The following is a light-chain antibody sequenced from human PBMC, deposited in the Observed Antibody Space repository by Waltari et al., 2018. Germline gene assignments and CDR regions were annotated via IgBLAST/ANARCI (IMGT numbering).Light chain of an antibody. CDR3: HQSYSTPLT. CDR1: QSISIY. J-gene: IGKJ4*01. V-gene: IGKV1-39*01. CDR2: GAS. Sequence: TITCRASQSISIYLNWYQQKPGKAPKVLIYGASNLESGVPSRFSGSGSGTDFTLTISSLQPGDFATYYCHQSYSTPLTFGGGTEVEIK.